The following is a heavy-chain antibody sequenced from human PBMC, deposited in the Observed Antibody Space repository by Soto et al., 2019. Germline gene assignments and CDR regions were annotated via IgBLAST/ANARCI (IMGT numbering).Heavy chain of an antibody. CDR2: IFYSGST. D-gene: IGHD2-21*01. V-gene: IGHV4-39*01. CDR1: GGSISTSRSY. CDR3: ARQPTTGDTDLWFDP. Sequence: QLQLLESGPGLVKASETLSLTCSVSGGSISTSRSYWAWIRQPPGKGLEWLANIFYSGSTFYNPSSATRVSVSVDTSKNEFSLKLRSVTAADTAVYYCARQPTTGDTDLWFDPWGQGTLVTVSS. J-gene: IGHJ5*02.